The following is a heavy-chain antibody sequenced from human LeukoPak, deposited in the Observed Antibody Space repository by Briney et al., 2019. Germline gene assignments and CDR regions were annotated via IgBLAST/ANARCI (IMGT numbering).Heavy chain of an antibody. D-gene: IGHD1-26*01. J-gene: IGHJ3*02. CDR3: ARELREHGVFDI. CDR2: IYSGGST. V-gene: IGHV3-53*01. CDR1: GVTVSSNY. Sequence: GGSLRLSCAASGVTVSSNYMSWVRQAPGMGLEWASEIYSGGSTYYAASVKGRFSISRDNSKNTVYLQMNSLRAEDTAVYYCARELREHGVFDIWGQGTMVTVSS.